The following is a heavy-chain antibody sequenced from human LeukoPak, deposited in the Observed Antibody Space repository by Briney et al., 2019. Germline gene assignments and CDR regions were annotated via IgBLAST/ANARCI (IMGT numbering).Heavy chain of an antibody. V-gene: IGHV1-69*01. J-gene: IGHJ4*02. D-gene: IGHD6-13*01. Sequence: SVKVSCKASGGTFSSYAISWVRQAPGQGLEWMGGIIPIFGTANYAQKFQGGVTITADESTSTAYMELSSLRSEDTAVYYCAASLAAAGNTDYFDYWGQGTLVTVSS. CDR3: AASLAAAGNTDYFDY. CDR2: IIPIFGTA. CDR1: GGTFSSYA.